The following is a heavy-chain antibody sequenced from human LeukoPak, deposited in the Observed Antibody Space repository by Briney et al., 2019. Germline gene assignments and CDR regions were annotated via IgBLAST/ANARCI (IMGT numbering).Heavy chain of an antibody. D-gene: IGHD3-3*01. CDR1: GYTFTSHG. CDR3: ARGGYDFWSGYYPY. Sequence: ASVKVSCKASGYTFTSHGISWVRQAPGQGLEWMGWISVYNGDTKFAQKFQGRVTMTTDTSTSTAYMELRSLRSDDTAVYYCARGGYDFWSGYYPYWGQGTLVTVSS. CDR2: ISVYNGDT. J-gene: IGHJ4*02. V-gene: IGHV1-18*04.